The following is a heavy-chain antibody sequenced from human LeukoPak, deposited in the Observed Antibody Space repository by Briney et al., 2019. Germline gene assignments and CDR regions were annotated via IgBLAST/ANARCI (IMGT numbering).Heavy chain of an antibody. J-gene: IGHJ6*04. CDR2: ISYDGSNK. V-gene: IGHV3-30-3*01. D-gene: IGHD3-3*01. CDR3: ARDEAIFGVVPQGGMDV. Sequence: GRSLRLSCAASGFTFSTYAMHWVRQAPGKGLERVAVISYDGSNKYYADSVKGRFTISRDNSKNTLYLQMNSLRAEDTAVYYCARDEAIFGVVPQGGMDVWGKGTTVTVSS. CDR1: GFTFSTYA.